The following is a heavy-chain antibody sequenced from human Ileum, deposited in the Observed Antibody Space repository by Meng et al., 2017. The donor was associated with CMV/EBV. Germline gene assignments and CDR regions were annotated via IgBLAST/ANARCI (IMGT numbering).Heavy chain of an antibody. D-gene: IGHD6-13*01. Sequence: GESLKISCAASGFTLIGHWMHWVRQIPGKGLMWISDISHDGSRTAYADSVKGRFTISRDNAKNTLYLQMNRLRAEDTAVYYCVRDVGQPGEGNTWYKWYDPWGQGTLVTVSS. J-gene: IGHJ5*02. CDR2: ISHDGSRT. CDR1: GFTLIGHW. CDR3: VRDVGQPGEGNTWYKWYDP. V-gene: IGHV3-74*01.